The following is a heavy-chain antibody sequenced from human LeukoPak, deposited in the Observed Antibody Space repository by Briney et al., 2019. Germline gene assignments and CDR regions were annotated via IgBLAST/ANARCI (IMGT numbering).Heavy chain of an antibody. CDR1: GFTFINAW. Sequence: GGSLRLSCAASGFTFINAWMAWVRQAPGKGLEWVANIKQDGSEKYHVDSVKGRFTISRENAENSLYLQMNNLRAEDTAVYYCARDRSGWHYLGAFDIRGQGTMVTVSS. CDR2: IKQDGSEK. D-gene: IGHD6-19*01. CDR3: ARDRSGWHYLGAFDI. J-gene: IGHJ3*02. V-gene: IGHV3-7*01.